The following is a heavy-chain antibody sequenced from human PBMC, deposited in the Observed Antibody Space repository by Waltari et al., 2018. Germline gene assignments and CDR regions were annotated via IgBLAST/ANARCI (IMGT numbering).Heavy chain of an antibody. D-gene: IGHD3-3*01. Sequence: QVQLQESGPGLVKTSATLSLTCTVSGGSISSHYWSWIRQPPGKGLAWIGYIYYRGSTNSNPSLKSRVTRSVDMSKNQFSLKLSSVTAADTAVYYCARGAIFGVVSYWGQGTLVTVSS. J-gene: IGHJ4*02. CDR1: GGSISSHY. CDR2: IYYRGST. V-gene: IGHV4-59*11. CDR3: ARGAIFGVVSY.